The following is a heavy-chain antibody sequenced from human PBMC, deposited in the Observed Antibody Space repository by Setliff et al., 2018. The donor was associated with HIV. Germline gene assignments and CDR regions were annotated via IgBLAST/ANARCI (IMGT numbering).Heavy chain of an antibody. D-gene: IGHD6-19*01. V-gene: IGHV3-23*01. Sequence: PGGSLRLSCATSGFAFSSHAMNWVRQAPGKGLEWVSAISGSGVSTYSADSVKGRFTISRDNAKNSLYLQMNSLRAEDTAVYYCAKDYSSGWFDYWGQGTLVTVSS. CDR2: ISGSGVST. CDR3: AKDYSSGWFDY. CDR1: GFAFSSHA. J-gene: IGHJ4*02.